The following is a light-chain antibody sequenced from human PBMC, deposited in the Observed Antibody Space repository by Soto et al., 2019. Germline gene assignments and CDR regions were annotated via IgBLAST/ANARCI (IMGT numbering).Light chain of an antibody. CDR1: QSISRY. CDR3: QQSYSTPYT. Sequence: DIQMTQSPSSLSASVGDRVTITCRASQSISRYLNWCQQKPGKAPKLLIYAASSLQSGVPSRFSGSGSGTDFTLTISSLQPEDFATFYCQQSYSTPYTFGQGTKPEIK. J-gene: IGKJ2*01. V-gene: IGKV1-39*01. CDR2: AAS.